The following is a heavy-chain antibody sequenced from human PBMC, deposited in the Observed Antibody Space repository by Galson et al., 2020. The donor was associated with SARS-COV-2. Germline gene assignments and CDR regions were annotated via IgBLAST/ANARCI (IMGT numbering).Heavy chain of an antibody. V-gene: IGHV3-30-3*01. CDR3: ARDLTYYDILTGYLRPAEDYYYGMDV. J-gene: IGHJ6*02. CDR1: GFTFSSYA. CDR2: ISYDGSTK. D-gene: IGHD3-9*01. Sequence: TGGSLRLSCAASGFTFSSYAMHWVRQAPGKGLEWVAVISYDGSTKYYADSVKGRFTISRDNSKNTLYLQMNSLRAEDTAVYYCARDLTYYDILTGYLRPAEDYYYGMDVWGQGTTVTVSS.